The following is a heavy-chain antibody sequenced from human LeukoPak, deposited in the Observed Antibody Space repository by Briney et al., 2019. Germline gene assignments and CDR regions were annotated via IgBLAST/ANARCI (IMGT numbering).Heavy chain of an antibody. CDR2: ISAYNGNT. Sequence: GASVKVSCKASGYTFTSYGISWGRQAPGQGLEWMGWISAYNGNTNYAQKLQGRVTMTTDTSTRTAYMELRSLRSDDTAVYYCARDGDYVWGNYRSYYFDYWGQGTLVTVSS. D-gene: IGHD3-16*02. V-gene: IGHV1-18*01. CDR3: ARDGDYVWGNYRSYYFDY. CDR1: GYTFTSYG. J-gene: IGHJ4*02.